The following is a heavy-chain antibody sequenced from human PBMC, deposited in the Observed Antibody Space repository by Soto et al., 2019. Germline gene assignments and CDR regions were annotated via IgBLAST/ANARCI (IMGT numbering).Heavy chain of an antibody. CDR3: ASVTLGGVVLAH. V-gene: IGHV4-59*01. J-gene: IGHJ4*02. D-gene: IGHD3-16*01. Sequence: SETLSLTCSVSADSFSKYYWTWIRQPPGEGLEWIGYIYFNGNTNYNPSLKGRVTISIDTSKKQFSLNLSSVTAADTAVYYCASVTLGGVVLAHWGQGTLVTVSS. CDR1: ADSFSKYY. CDR2: IYFNGNT.